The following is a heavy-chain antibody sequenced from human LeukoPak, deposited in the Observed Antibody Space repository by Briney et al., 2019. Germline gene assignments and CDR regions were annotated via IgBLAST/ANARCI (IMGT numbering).Heavy chain of an antibody. CDR2: INPSGGST. Sequence: ASVKVSCKASGYTFTSYYMHWVRQAPGQGLEWMGIINPSGGSTSYAQKFQGRVTMTGDTSTSTVYMELSSLRSEDTAVYYCARDRAPYYDSSGHDYWGQGTLVTVSS. J-gene: IGHJ4*02. D-gene: IGHD3-22*01. CDR1: GYTFTSYY. V-gene: IGHV1-46*01. CDR3: ARDRAPYYDSSGHDY.